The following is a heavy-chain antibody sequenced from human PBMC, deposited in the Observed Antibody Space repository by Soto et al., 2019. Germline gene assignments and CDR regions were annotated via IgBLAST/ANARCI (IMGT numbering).Heavy chain of an antibody. CDR3: VSIASQGMDV. CDR2: IIPIFGTA. V-gene: IGHV1-69*01. D-gene: IGHD6-6*01. CDR1: GGTFSSYA. Sequence: QVQLVQSGAEVKKPGSSVKVSCKASGGTFSSYAISWVRQAPGQGLEWMGGIIPIFGTANYAQKFQGRVTITADESTSTAHMQLSSLRSEDRAVYYCVSIASQGMDVWGQGTTVTVSS. J-gene: IGHJ6*02.